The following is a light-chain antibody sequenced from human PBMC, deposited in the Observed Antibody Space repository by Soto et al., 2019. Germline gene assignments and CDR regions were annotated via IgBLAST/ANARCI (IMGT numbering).Light chain of an antibody. V-gene: IGLV2-23*01. CDR2: EGS. Sequence: SAVTQPASFSGTPGESITISCTGTSSDVGSYNLVSWYQHHAGKTPKLMIYEGSRRPSGVSNRFFASKSGNTASLTISGLQAEDEAEYYCCSYETSSTYVFGSGSKVTV. CDR3: CSYETSSTYV. CDR1: SSDVGSYNL. J-gene: IGLJ1*01.